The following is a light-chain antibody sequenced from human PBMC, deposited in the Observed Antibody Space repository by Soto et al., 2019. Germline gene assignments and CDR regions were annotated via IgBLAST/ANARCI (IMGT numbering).Light chain of an antibody. CDR2: GAS. CDR3: QQYGSSLPWT. J-gene: IGKJ1*01. V-gene: IGKV3-20*01. Sequence: EIVMTQSPATLSVSPGERATLSCRASQSVSSYLAWYHQKPGQAPRLLIYGASTRATGIPHRFSGSGSGTDFALTISRLEPEDFAVFYCQQYGSSLPWTFGQGTKVDI. CDR1: QSVSSY.